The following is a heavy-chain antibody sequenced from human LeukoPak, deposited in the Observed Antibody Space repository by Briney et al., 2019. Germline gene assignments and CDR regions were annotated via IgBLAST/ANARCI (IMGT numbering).Heavy chain of an antibody. CDR1: GYTFTGYY. CDR3: ARGGWSGFGVPREYNWFDP. Sequence: ASVKVSCKASGYTFTGYYMHWVRRAPGQGLEWMGWINPNSGGTNYAQKFQGRVTMTRDTSISTAYMELSRLRSDDTAVYYCARGGWSGFGVPREYNWFDPWGQGTLVTVSS. CDR2: INPNSGGT. J-gene: IGHJ5*02. D-gene: IGHD3-10*01. V-gene: IGHV1-2*02.